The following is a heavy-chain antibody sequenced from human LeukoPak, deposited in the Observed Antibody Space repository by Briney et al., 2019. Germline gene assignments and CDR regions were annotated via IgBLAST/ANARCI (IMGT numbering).Heavy chain of an antibody. V-gene: IGHV5-51*01. D-gene: IGHD3-22*01. CDR2: IYPGDSDT. CDR1: GYSFISYW. CDR3: ARRRYYDSSGYLSYYFDY. Sequence: GESLKISCKGSGYSFISYWIGWVRQMPGKGLEWMGIIYPGDSDTRYSPSFQGQVTISADKSISTAYLQWSSLKASDTAMYYCARRRYYDSSGYLSYYFDYWGQGTLVTVSS. J-gene: IGHJ4*02.